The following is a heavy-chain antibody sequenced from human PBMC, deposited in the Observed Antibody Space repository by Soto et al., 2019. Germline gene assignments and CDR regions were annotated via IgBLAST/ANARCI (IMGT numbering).Heavy chain of an antibody. V-gene: IGHV4-59*08. CDR2: IYYSGST. CDR3: ASPQNYTFYMDV. J-gene: IGHJ6*03. CDR1: GGSISGYY. Sequence: SETLSLTCTVSGGSISGYYWSWIRQPPGKGLEWIGYIYYSGSTNYNPSLKSRVTISVDTSKNQFSLKLSSVTAADTAVYYCASPQNYTFYMDVWGKGTTVTVSS.